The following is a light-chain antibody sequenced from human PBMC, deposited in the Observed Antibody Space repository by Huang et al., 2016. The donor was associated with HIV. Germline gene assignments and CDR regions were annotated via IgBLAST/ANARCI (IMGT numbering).Light chain of an antibody. CDR3: QQYDDLPYT. CDR1: QDISNF. Sequence: DIQMTQSPSSLSASVGDRVTITCQASQDISNFLNWYQQKPGKAPKLLMYDASNLQTGVPSRVSGIGSGTDFTFTISSLQPEDIATYYCQQYDDLPYTFGQGTKLEIK. V-gene: IGKV1-33*01. J-gene: IGKJ2*01. CDR2: DAS.